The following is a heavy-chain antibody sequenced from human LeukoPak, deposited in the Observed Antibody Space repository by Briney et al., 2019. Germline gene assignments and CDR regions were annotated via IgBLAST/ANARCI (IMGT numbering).Heavy chain of an antibody. D-gene: IGHD3-22*01. CDR1: GGSISSYY. CDR2: IYYSGST. J-gene: IGHJ6*03. V-gene: IGHV4-59*01. CDR3: ARGRYYYDNSGYYTGYYYYMDV. Sequence: PSETLSLTCTVSGGSISSYYWSWIRQPPGKGLEWIGYIYYSGSTNYNPSLKSRVTISVDTSKNQFSLKLSSVTAADTAVYYCARGRYYYDNSGYYTGYYYYMDVWGKGTTVTVSS.